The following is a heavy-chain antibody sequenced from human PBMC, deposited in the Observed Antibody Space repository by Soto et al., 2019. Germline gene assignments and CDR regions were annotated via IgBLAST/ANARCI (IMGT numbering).Heavy chain of an antibody. CDR1: GFTFSDYW. D-gene: IGHD2-2*01. J-gene: IGHJ4*02. Sequence: TGGSLRLSCEASGFTFSDYWMSWVHQAPGKGPEWVANIKFDGSEKQYVDSVRGRFTISRDNSRNSLFLQMNSLRVGDTAVYYCVKDGGYCSSSTCYSPRNHYFDSWGQGTLVTVSS. V-gene: IGHV3-7*03. CDR3: VKDGGYCSSSTCYSPRNHYFDS. CDR2: IKFDGSEK.